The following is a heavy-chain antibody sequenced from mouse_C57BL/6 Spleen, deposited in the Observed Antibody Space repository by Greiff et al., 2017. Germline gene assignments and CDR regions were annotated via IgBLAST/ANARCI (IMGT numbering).Heavy chain of an antibody. CDR3: ATSYYSNFSRFAY. J-gene: IGHJ3*01. V-gene: IGHV1-9*01. Sequence: QVQLQQSGAELMKPGASVKLSCKATGYTFTGYWIEWVKQRPGHGLEWIGEILPGSGSTNYNEKFKGKATFTADTSSNTAYMQLSSLTTEDSAIYYCATSYYSNFSRFAYWGQGTLVTVSA. CDR2: ILPGSGST. CDR1: GYTFTGYW. D-gene: IGHD2-5*01.